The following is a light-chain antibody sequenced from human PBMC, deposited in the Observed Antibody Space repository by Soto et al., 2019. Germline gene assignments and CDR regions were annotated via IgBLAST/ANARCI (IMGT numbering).Light chain of an antibody. Sequence: DIQMTRSPSTLPASVGDRVTITCRASQSISSWLAWYQQKPGKAPKLLIYKASSLESGVPSRFSGSGSGTEFTLTISSLQPDDFATYYCQQYNSYSWTFGQGTKVDIK. CDR2: KAS. J-gene: IGKJ1*01. CDR1: QSISSW. V-gene: IGKV1-5*03. CDR3: QQYNSYSWT.